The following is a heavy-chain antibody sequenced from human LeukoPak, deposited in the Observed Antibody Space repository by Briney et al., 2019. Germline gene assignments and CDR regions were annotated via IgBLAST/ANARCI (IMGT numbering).Heavy chain of an antibody. CDR3: AKDSSSGYPFQD. D-gene: IGHD3-22*01. CDR2: ISYDGTNK. J-gene: IGHJ1*01. V-gene: IGHV3-30*18. CDR1: GFTFSNYG. Sequence: GRSLRLSCAASGFTFSNYGMHWVRQAPGKGQEWVAVISYDGTNKYYADSVKGRFTISRDHSKNTLYLQMNSLRAEDTAVYYCAKDSSSGYPFQDWGQGALVTVSS.